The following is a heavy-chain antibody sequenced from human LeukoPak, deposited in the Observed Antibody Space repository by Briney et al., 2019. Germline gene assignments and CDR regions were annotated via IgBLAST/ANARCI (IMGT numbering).Heavy chain of an antibody. CDR2: INHNGNVN. V-gene: IGHV3-7*03. D-gene: IGHD3-16*01. Sequence: GGSLGLSCGASGFTFCSYWMNWARQAPGKGLEWVASINHNGNVNYYVDSVKGRFTISRDNAKNSLYLQMSNLRAEDTAVYFCARGGGLDVWGQGATVTVSS. CDR3: ARGGGLDV. CDR1: GFTFCSYW. J-gene: IGHJ6*02.